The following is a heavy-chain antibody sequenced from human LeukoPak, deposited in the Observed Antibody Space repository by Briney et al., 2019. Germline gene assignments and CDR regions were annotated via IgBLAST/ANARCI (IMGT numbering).Heavy chain of an antibody. J-gene: IGHJ1*01. CDR1: GFTFSSYA. D-gene: IGHD2-2*01. CDR2: ISYDGSNK. CDR3: AGDPLPAAIEYFQH. V-gene: IGHV3-30-3*01. Sequence: GRSLRLSCAASGFTFSSYAMHWVRQAPGKGLEWVAVISYDGSNKYYADSVKGRFTISRDNSKNTLYLQMNSLRAEDTAVYYCAGDPLPAAIEYFQHWGQGTLVTVSS.